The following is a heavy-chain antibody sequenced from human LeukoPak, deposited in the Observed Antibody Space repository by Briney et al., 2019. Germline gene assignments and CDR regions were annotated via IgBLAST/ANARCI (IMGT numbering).Heavy chain of an antibody. D-gene: IGHD3-22*01. J-gene: IGHJ4*02. V-gene: IGHV3-11*04. CDR3: ARSTNYDSSGYYHDY. Sequence: GGPLRLSCAASGFTFSDYYMSWIRQAPGKGLEWVSYISSSGSTIYYADSVKGRFTISRDNAKNSLYLQMNSLRAEDTAVYYCARSTNYDSSGYYHDYWGQGTLVTVSS. CDR2: ISSSGSTI. CDR1: GFTFSDYY.